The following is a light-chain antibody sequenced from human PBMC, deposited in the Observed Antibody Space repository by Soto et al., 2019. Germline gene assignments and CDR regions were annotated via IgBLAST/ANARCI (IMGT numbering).Light chain of an antibody. CDR1: SSNIGSNY. V-gene: IGLV1-47*02. Sequence: QSVLTQPPSASGTPGQRVTISCSGSSSNIGSNYVYWYQHLPGAAPKLLIYFNNQRPSGIPDRFSGSKSGTSASLAISGLRSEDEADYYCAAWDDSLTVMMFGGGTKLTVL. J-gene: IGLJ3*02. CDR3: AAWDDSLTVMM. CDR2: FNN.